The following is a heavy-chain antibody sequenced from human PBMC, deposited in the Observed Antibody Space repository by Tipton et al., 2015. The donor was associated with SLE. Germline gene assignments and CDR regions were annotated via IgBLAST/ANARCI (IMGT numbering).Heavy chain of an antibody. CDR3: ARDPLAVGDGESLDL. V-gene: IGHV4-61*02. J-gene: IGHJ2*01. CDR2: ICASGAT. CDR1: GGSISSGRYF. D-gene: IGHD1-26*01. Sequence: LRLSCTVSGGSISSGRYFWSWIRQPAGKGLEWIGRICASGATNYNPSFKSRLTISIDTSKNYFSLNLSSVTAADTAVYFCARDPLAVGDGESLDLWGRGTLVTVSS.